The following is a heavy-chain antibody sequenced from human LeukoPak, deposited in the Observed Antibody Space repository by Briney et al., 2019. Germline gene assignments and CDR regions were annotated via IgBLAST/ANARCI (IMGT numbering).Heavy chain of an antibody. D-gene: IGHD3-22*01. CDR1: GGSISSSSYY. J-gene: IGHJ3*02. CDR2: IYYSGST. Sequence: KASETLSLTCTVSGGSISSSSYYWGWIRQPPGKGLEWIGSIYYSGSTYYNPSLKSRVTISVDTSKNQFSLKLSSVTAADTAVYYCARRTVVIGHDAFDIWGQGTMVTVSS. V-gene: IGHV4-39*01. CDR3: ARRTVVIGHDAFDI.